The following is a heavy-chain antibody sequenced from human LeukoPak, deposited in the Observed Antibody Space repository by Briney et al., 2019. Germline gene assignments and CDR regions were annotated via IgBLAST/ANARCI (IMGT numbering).Heavy chain of an antibody. CDR3: AAPPGGGDYSGSYYGYFDY. D-gene: IGHD1-26*01. CDR1: GFTFSSYA. V-gene: IGHV3-23*01. CDR2: ISGSGGST. J-gene: IGHJ4*02. Sequence: PGGSLRLSCAASGFTFSSYAMSWVRQAPEKGLEWVSAISGSGGSTYYADSVKGRFTISRDNSKNTLYLQMNSLRAEDTAVYYCAAPPGGGDYSGSYYGYFDYWGQGTLVTVSS.